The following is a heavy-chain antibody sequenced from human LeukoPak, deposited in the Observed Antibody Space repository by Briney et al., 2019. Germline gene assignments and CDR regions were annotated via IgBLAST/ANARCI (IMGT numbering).Heavy chain of an antibody. V-gene: IGHV3-53*01. CDR2: IYSGGST. J-gene: IGHJ4*02. Sequence: PGGPLRLSCAASGFTVSSNYMSWVRQAPGKGLEWVSVIYSGGSTYYADSVKGRFAISRDNSKNTLYLQMNSLRAEDTAVYYCASMITFGGVKTNDYWGQGTLVTVSS. D-gene: IGHD3-16*01. CDR3: ASMITFGGVKTNDY. CDR1: GFTVSSNY.